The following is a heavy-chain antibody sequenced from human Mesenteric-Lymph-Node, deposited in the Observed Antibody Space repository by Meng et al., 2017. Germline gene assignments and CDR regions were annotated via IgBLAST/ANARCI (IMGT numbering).Heavy chain of an antibody. J-gene: IGHJ4*02. CDR2: ISGSGGST. CDR1: GFTFSSYA. D-gene: IGHD5-18*01. Sequence: EVRLLEFGGGLVQPGGSLRLSCAASGFTFSSYAMSWVRQAPGKGLEWVSAISGSGGSTYYADSVKGRFTISRDNAKNSLYLQMNSLRAEDTAVYYCARDADTAMVQYYFDYWGQGTLVTVSS. CDR3: ARDADTAMVQYYFDY. V-gene: IGHV3-23*01.